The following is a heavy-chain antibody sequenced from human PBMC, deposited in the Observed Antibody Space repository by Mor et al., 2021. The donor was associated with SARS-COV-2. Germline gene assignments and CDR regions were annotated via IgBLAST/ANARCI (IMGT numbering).Heavy chain of an antibody. CDR2: ISGSGGST. V-gene: IGHV3-23*01. D-gene: IGHD3-9*01. J-gene: IGHJ5*02. CDR3: SKADYDILTGFYFPPPHNWFDP. Sequence: VSAISGSGGSTYYADSVKGRFTISRDNSKNTLYLQMTLLRDADTALFYCSKADYDILTGFYFPPPHNWFDPWGQGTL.